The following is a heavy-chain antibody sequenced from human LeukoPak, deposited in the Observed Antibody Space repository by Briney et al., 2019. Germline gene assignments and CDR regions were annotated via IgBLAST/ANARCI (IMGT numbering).Heavy chain of an antibody. CDR2: IYYSGST. V-gene: IGHV4-39*06. Sequence: EPSETLSLTCTVSGGSISSSSYYWGWIRQPPGKGLEWIGSIYYSGSTYYNPSLKSRVTISVDTSKNQFPLKLSSVTAADTAVYYCARGRNDSRVFDYWGQGTLVTVSS. CDR1: GGSISSSSYY. D-gene: IGHD3-22*01. J-gene: IGHJ4*02. CDR3: ARGRNDSRVFDY.